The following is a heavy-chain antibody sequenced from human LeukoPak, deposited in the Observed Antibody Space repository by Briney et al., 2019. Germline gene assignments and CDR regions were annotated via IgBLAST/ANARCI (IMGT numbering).Heavy chain of an antibody. J-gene: IGHJ4*02. CDR1: GGSFSGYY. V-gene: IGHV4-34*01. CDR3: ARDSGYDSLDY. D-gene: IGHD5-12*01. Sequence: SETLSLTCAVYGGSFSGYYWSWIRQPPGKGLEWIGEINHSGSTNYNPSLKSRVTISVDTSKNQFSLKLSSVTAADTAVYYCARDSGYDSLDYWGQGTLVTVPS. CDR2: INHSGST.